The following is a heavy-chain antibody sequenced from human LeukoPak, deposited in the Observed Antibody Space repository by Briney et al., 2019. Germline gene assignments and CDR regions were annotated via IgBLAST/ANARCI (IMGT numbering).Heavy chain of an antibody. CDR1: GYTFINHA. CDR3: ARRLGRSFDY. Sequence: GASVKVSCKASGYTFINHAIHWVRQAPGQRLEWMGWINIGNGNTKYSQNFQGRITITRDTSATTAYMDLSSLGSEDTAMYYCARRLGRSFDYWGQGTLVTVSS. CDR2: INIGNGNT. V-gene: IGHV1-3*04. D-gene: IGHD2-21*01. J-gene: IGHJ4*02.